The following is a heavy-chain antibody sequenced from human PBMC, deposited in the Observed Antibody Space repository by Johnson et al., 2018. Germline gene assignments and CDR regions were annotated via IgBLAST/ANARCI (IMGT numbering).Heavy chain of an antibody. D-gene: IGHD5-18*01. V-gene: IGHV3-30*03. J-gene: IGHJ6*02. Sequence: QVQLVESGGGVVQPGRSLRLSCAASGFTFSSYGMHWVRQAPGKGLEWVAVISYDGTNKYYADSVKGRFTISRDNSKNTLSLQMNILRAEDMAVYYCARARSWGIQLYYYYYGMDVWGQGTTVTVSS. CDR2: ISYDGTNK. CDR1: GFTFSSYG. CDR3: ARARSWGIQLYYYYYGMDV.